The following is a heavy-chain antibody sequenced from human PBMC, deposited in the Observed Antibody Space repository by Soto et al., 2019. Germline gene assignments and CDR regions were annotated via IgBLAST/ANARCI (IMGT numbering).Heavy chain of an antibody. J-gene: IGHJ6*02. CDR1: GFTLSSYE. CDR3: ARDLLHYDFWSGYSAYFYYGMDV. Sequence: GSLRLSCSASGFTLSSYEMNWVRQAPGKGLEWVSYISDSGRTIYYADSVKGRFTVSRDDAQNSVYLQMDSLRAEDTAVYYCARDLLHYDFWSGYSAYFYYGMDVWGPGTTVTVSS. CDR2: ISDSGRTI. D-gene: IGHD3-3*01. V-gene: IGHV3-48*03.